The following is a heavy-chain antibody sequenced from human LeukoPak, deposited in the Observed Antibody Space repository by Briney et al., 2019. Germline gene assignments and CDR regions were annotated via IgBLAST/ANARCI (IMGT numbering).Heavy chain of an antibody. D-gene: IGHD4-23*01. V-gene: IGHV3-74*01. CDR1: GYTFNTYA. CDR3: VGGTSADY. Sequence: GGSLRLSCAVSGYTFNTYAMHWVRQAPGKGLVWVSRISPDGRTTAYADSVKGRFTVSRDNAKNTLFLQMNSLRPEDTSLYYCVGGTSADYWGQGTLVTVSS. J-gene: IGHJ4*02. CDR2: ISPDGRTT.